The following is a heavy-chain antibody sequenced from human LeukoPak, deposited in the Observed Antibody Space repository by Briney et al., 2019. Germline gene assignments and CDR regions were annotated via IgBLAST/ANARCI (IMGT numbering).Heavy chain of an antibody. V-gene: IGHV4-59*08. CDR3: ARLPSGYFYGSGSYSIDY. J-gene: IGHJ4*02. Sequence: KPSETLSLTCTVSGGSVSSYYWSWIRQPPGKTLEWIGYIYYSGSTTYNPSLKSRVTISIDTSKNQFSLKLSSVTAADTAVYYCARLPSGYFYGSGSYSIDYWGQGTLVTVSS. D-gene: IGHD3-10*01. CDR1: GGSVSSYY. CDR2: IYYSGST.